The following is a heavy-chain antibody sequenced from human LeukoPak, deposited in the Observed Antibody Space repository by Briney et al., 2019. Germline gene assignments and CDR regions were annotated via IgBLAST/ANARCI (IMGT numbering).Heavy chain of an antibody. CDR3: ARWETGYCSSTSCYTNWFDP. J-gene: IGHJ5*02. D-gene: IGHD2-2*02. Sequence: PSETLSLTCTVSGGSISIYYGIWIREPPGKGLEGIGYIYYSGCTNYNPSLKSRVTISVDTSKNQFSLKLSSVTAADTAVYYCARWETGYCSSTSCYTNWFDPWGQGTLVTVSS. CDR2: IYYSGCT. CDR1: GGSISIYY. V-gene: IGHV4-59*01.